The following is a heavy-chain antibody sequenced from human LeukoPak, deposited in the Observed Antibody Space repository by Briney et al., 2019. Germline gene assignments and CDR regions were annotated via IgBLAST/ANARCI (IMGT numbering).Heavy chain of an antibody. CDR3: ARDADRGYHYHDYFGP. D-gene: IGHD4-11*01. J-gene: IGHJ5*02. Sequence: ASVKVSCKASGYTFTDYFTHWVRQAPGQGLEWMGWIDPNSGGTKYAQNFQGRVTLTSDTSISTAYMELTRLTSDDMAVYYCARDADRGYHYHDYFGPWGQGTLVTVSS. V-gene: IGHV1-2*02. CDR1: GYTFTDYF. CDR2: IDPNSGGT.